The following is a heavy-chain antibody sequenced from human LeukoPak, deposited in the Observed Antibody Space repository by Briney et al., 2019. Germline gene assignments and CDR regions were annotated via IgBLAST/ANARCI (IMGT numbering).Heavy chain of an antibody. V-gene: IGHV3-20*01. D-gene: IGHD6-13*01. CDR1: GFTFDDYG. CDR2: INWNGGST. CDR3: ARDLRAWWVAAAAGNVAADAFDI. J-gene: IGHJ3*02. Sequence: GGSLRLSCAASGFTFDDYGMSWVRQAPGKGLEWVSGINWNGGSTGYADSVKGRFTISRDNAKNSLYLQMNSLRAEDTALYHCARDLRAWWVAAAAGNVAADAFDIWGQGTMVTVSS.